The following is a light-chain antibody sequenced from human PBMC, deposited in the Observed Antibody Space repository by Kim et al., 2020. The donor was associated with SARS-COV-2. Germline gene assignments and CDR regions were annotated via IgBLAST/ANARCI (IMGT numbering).Light chain of an antibody. V-gene: IGKV3-11*01. CDR2: DAS. CDR1: QNLGTV. CDR3: LQRSTWPLT. Sequence: LCAGERPTLSCRASQNLGTVLGWYQQRPGQTPRLLIYDASKRAAGIPARFSGSGSGTDFTLTISSLEPEDFGVYYCLQRSTWPLTFGGGTKVDIK. J-gene: IGKJ4*01.